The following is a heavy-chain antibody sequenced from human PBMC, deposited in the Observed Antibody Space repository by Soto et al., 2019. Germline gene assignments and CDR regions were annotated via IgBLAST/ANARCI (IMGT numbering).Heavy chain of an antibody. Sequence: QVQLQESGPGLVKPSETLSLTCTFSGVSVTSGSYYWSWIRQPPGGGLAWIGYIHYTGRISYNPSLKGRVTISIATSEKLFLLSLSSVTTEDTAVYYCARDFRGLGIRRAFDYWGQGTLVAVSS. CDR2: IHYTGRI. CDR3: ARDFRGLGIRRAFDY. D-gene: IGHD3-9*01. V-gene: IGHV4-61*03. J-gene: IGHJ4*02. CDR1: GVSVTSGSYY.